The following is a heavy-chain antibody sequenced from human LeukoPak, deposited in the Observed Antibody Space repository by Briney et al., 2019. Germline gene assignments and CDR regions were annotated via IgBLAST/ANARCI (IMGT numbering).Heavy chain of an antibody. Sequence: PSETLSLTCTVSGGSISSGDYYWSWIRQPPGKGLEWIGYIYYCGSTYYNPSLKSRVTISVDTSKNQFSLKLSSVTAADTAVYYCAREGVVVPAAMNGFDPWGQGTLVTVSS. D-gene: IGHD2-2*01. CDR1: GGSISSGDYY. V-gene: IGHV4-30-4*01. CDR2: IYYCGST. CDR3: AREGVVVPAAMNGFDP. J-gene: IGHJ5*02.